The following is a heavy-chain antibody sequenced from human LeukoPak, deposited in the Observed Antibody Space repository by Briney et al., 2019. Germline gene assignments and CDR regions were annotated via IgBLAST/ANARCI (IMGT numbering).Heavy chain of an antibody. Sequence: GGSLRLSCAASGFTFSPYAMSWVRQAPGKGLEWVSAISGSGGSTYYADSVKGRFTISRDNSKNTLYLQMNSLRAEDTAVYYCAKDEKPFMVRGSLGMDVWGQGTTVTVSS. J-gene: IGHJ6*02. CDR1: GFTFSPYA. D-gene: IGHD3-10*01. CDR2: ISGSGGST. V-gene: IGHV3-23*01. CDR3: AKDEKPFMVRGSLGMDV.